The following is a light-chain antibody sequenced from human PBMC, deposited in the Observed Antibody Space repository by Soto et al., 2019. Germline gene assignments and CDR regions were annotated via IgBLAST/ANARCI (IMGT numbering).Light chain of an antibody. V-gene: IGLV2-23*02. J-gene: IGLJ2*01. CDR3: CSYAGTTTWV. CDR2: EVT. CDR1: SSDVGSHNF. Sequence: QSALTQPASVSGSPGQSITISCTGTSSDVGSHNFVSWYQQRPGKAPKLMIFEVTKRPSGVSSRFSASKSGNTASLTISGVQAEDEADYYCCSYAGTTTWVFGGGTQLTVL.